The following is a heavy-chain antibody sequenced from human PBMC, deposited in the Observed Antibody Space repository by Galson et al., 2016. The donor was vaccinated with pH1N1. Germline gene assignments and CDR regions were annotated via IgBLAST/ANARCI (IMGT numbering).Heavy chain of an antibody. J-gene: IGHJ4*02. CDR1: GDSIGTYY. V-gene: IGHV4-59*01. Sequence: SETLSLTCTVSGDSIGTYYWSWIRQSPGKGPEWIGQIHHSGKTGYNPSLEGRLTMSIDTPKNQFSLRLTYVTAADAAVYYCARYRITSSEGYFDFWGQGTRVTVSS. D-gene: IGHD3-16*02. CDR2: IHHSGKT. CDR3: ARYRITSSEGYFDF.